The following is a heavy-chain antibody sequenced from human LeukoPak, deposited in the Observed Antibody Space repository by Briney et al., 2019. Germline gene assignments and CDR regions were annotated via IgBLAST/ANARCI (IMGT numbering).Heavy chain of an antibody. Sequence: GSLRLSCAASGFTFSSYWMSWVRQAPGKGLEWVANIKQDGSEKYYVDSVKGRFTISRDNAKNSLYLQMNSLRAEDTAVYYCARGPMIVVDAEHTFDYWGQGTLVTVSS. D-gene: IGHD3-22*01. J-gene: IGHJ4*02. CDR1: GFTFSSYW. V-gene: IGHV3-7*01. CDR2: IKQDGSEK. CDR3: ARGPMIVVDAEHTFDY.